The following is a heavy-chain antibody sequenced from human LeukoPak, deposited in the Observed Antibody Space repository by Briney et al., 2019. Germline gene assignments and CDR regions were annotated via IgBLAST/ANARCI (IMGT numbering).Heavy chain of an antibody. V-gene: IGHV1-2*02. J-gene: IGHJ4*02. Sequence: ASVKVSCKASGYIFSDYYMHWVRQAPGQGLEWMGWIKPDSGGTNYEQKFQGRVIMTLDTSISTAYMELTRLTSDDTAVYYCAREEVNWGYVYWGQGTLVTVSS. CDR2: IKPDSGGT. CDR3: AREEVNWGYVY. CDR1: GYIFSDYY. D-gene: IGHD7-27*01.